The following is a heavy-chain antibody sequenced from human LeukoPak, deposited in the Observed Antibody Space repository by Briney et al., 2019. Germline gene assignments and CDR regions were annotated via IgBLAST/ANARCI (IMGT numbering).Heavy chain of an antibody. J-gene: IGHJ5*02. V-gene: IGHV1-18*01. Sequence: GASVKVSCKASGYTFTSYGISWVRQAPGQGLEWMGWISAYNGNTNYAQKLQGRVTMTTDTSTSTAYMELRSLRSDDTAVYYCARGGYYDFWSGYYSYNWFDPWGQGTLVTVSS. CDR3: ARGGYYDFWSGYYSYNWFDP. CDR2: ISAYNGNT. D-gene: IGHD3-3*01. CDR1: GYTFTSYG.